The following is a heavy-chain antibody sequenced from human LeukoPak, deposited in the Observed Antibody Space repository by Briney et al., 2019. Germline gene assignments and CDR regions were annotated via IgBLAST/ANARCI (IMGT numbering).Heavy chain of an antibody. CDR2: ISGSGGST. J-gene: IGHJ3*02. CDR3: AKVPSQGYCGGDCYVDDAFDI. D-gene: IGHD2-21*02. CDR1: GFTFSSYA. Sequence: GGSLRLSCAASGFTFSSYAMSWVRQAPGKGLEWVSAISGSGGSTYYADSVKGRFTISRDNSKNTLYLQMNSLRAEDTAVYYCAKVPSQGYCGGDCYVDDAFDIWGQGTMVTVSS. V-gene: IGHV3-23*01.